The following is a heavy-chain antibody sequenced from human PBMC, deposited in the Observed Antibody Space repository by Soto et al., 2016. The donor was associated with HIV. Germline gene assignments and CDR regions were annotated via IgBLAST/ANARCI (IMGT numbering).Heavy chain of an antibody. V-gene: IGHV3-20*04. J-gene: IGHJ4*02. CDR1: GFTFDDYG. D-gene: IGHD6-13*01. Sequence: EVQLVESGGGVVRPGGSLRLSCAASGFTFDDYGMSWVRQAPGKGLEWVSGINWNGGSTGYADSVKGRFTISRDNAKNSLYLQMNSLRAEDTALYYCARELGSSWYNRPPPYYFDYWGQGTLVTVSS. CDR2: INWNGGST. CDR3: ARELGSSWYNRPPPYYFDY.